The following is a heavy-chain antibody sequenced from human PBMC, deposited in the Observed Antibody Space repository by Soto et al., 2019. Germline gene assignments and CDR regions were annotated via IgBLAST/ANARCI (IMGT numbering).Heavy chain of an antibody. CDR1: GFTFSSYE. D-gene: IGHD6-13*01. CDR2: ISSSGSTI. CDR3: ARATHHSGYYYGMDV. V-gene: IGHV3-48*03. J-gene: IGHJ6*02. Sequence: QSGGSLRLSCAASGFTFSSYEMNWVRQAPGKGLEWVSYISSSGSTIYYADSVKGRFTISRDNAKNSLYLQMNSLRAEDTAVYYCARATHHSGYYYGMDVWGQGTTVTVSS.